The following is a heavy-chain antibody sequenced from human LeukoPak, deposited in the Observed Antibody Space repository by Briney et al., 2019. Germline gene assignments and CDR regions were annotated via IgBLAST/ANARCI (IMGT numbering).Heavy chain of an antibody. CDR3: ARAAYSGSYHSDY. V-gene: IGHV4-61*01. Sequence: SETLSLTCTVSGGSVNSGSYYWHWIRQPPGKGLEWIGYIYYSGSTNYNPSLKSRVTISVDTSKNQFSLKLSSVTAADTAVYYCARAAYSGSYHSDYWGQGTLVTDSS. D-gene: IGHD1-26*01. CDR2: IYYSGST. CDR1: GGSVNSGSYY. J-gene: IGHJ4*02.